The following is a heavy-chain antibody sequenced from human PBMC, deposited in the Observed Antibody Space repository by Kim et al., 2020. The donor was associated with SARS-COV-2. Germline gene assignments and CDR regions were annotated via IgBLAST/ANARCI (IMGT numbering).Heavy chain of an antibody. CDR1: GGTFSSYA. CDR3: ATGPLNLYGSGHMDV. V-gene: IGHV1-69*13. CDR2: IIPIFGTA. J-gene: IGHJ6*02. D-gene: IGHD3-10*01. Sequence: SVKVSCKASGGTFSSYAISWVRQAPGQGLEWMGGIIPIFGTANYAQKFQGRVTITADESTSTAYMELSSLRSEDTAVYYCATGPLNLYGSGHMDVWGQGTTVTVSS.